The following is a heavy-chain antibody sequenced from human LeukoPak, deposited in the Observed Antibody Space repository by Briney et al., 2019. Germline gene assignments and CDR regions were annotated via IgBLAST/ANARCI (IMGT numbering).Heavy chain of an antibody. CDR3: ARGLSGYASSLGY. J-gene: IGHJ4*02. Sequence: GGSLRLSCAASGFTFSSYSMNWVRQAPGKGLEWVSSISSSSSYIYYADSVKGRFTISRDNSKNTLYLQMNSLRAEDTAVYYCARGLSGYASSLGYWGQGTLVTVSA. CDR2: ISSSSSYI. CDR1: GFTFSSYS. V-gene: IGHV3-21*01. D-gene: IGHD6-6*01.